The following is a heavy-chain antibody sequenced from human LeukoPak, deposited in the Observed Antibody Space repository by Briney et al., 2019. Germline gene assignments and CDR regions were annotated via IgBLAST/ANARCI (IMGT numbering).Heavy chain of an antibody. Sequence: SETLSLTCTVCDGSISSGGYYWSWIRQHPGKGLEWIWYIYYSGSTYYNPSLKSRVTISVDTSKNQFSLKLSSVTAADTAVYYCASSREYCSSTSCYLDYFDYWGQGTLVTVSS. D-gene: IGHD2-2*01. V-gene: IGHV4-31*03. CDR1: DGSISSGGYY. CDR3: ASSREYCSSTSCYLDYFDY. J-gene: IGHJ4*02. CDR2: IYYSGST.